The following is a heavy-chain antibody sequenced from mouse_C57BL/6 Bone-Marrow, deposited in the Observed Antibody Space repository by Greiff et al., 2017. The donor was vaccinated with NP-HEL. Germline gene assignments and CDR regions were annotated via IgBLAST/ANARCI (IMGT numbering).Heavy chain of an antibody. Sequence: EVQLQQSGAELVRPGASVKLSCTASGFNIKDDYMHWVKQRPEQGLEWIGWIDPENGDTEYASKFQGKATITADTSSNTAYLQLSSLTSEDTAVYYCTTVYDYDYWGQGTSVTVSS. D-gene: IGHD2-4*01. J-gene: IGHJ4*01. CDR2: IDPENGDT. V-gene: IGHV14-4*01. CDR3: TTVYDYDY. CDR1: GFNIKDDY.